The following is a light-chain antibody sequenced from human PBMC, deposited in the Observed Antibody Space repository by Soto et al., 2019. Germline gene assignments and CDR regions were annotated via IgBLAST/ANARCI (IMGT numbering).Light chain of an antibody. CDR2: KAS. Sequence: DIQMTQSPSTLSASVGDRVTITCRASQSISSWLAWYQQKPGKAPKLLIYKASSLESGVPSRFSGSGSGTEFTLTISSLQPDDFATYYCQQYNSYSVTFGQGTKEEIK. CDR3: QQYNSYSVT. CDR1: QSISSW. V-gene: IGKV1-5*03. J-gene: IGKJ1*01.